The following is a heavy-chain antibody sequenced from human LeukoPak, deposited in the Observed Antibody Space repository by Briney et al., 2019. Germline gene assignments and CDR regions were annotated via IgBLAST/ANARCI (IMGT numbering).Heavy chain of an antibody. CDR2: IRSKAYGGTT. CDR1: GFTFGDYA. J-gene: IGHJ4*02. V-gene: IGHV3-49*04. CDR3: TRAFWSGYYFDY. D-gene: IGHD3-3*01. Sequence: PGGSLRLFCTASGFTFGDYAMSWVRQAPGKGLEWVGFIRSKAYGGTTEYGASVKGRFTISRDDSKSIAYLQMNSLKTEDTAVYYCTRAFWSGYYFDYWGQGTLVTVSS.